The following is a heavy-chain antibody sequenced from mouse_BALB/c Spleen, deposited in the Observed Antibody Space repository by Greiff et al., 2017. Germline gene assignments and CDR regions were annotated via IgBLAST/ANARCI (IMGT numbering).Heavy chain of an antibody. V-gene: IGHV2-2*02. D-gene: IGHD2-4*01. Sequence: VQVVESGPGLVQPSQSLSITCTVSGFSLTSYGVHWVRQSPGKGLEWLGVIWSGGSTDYNAAFISRLSISKDNSKSQVFFKMNSLQANDTAIYYCARPSTMITGYAMDYWGQGTSVTVSS. CDR2: IWSGGST. CDR1: GFSLTSYG. J-gene: IGHJ4*01. CDR3: ARPSTMITGYAMDY.